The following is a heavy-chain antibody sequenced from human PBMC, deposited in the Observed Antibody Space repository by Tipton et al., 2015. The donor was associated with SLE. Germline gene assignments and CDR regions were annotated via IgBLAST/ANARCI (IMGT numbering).Heavy chain of an antibody. Sequence: SLRLSCAASGFTFSTYAIHWVRQAPGKGLEWVAVISYDGSNKYYADSVKGRFTISRDNSKNTLYLQMNSLRAEDTAVYYCAKDIIATAPYYGMDVWGQGTTVTVSS. CDR2: ISYDGSNK. J-gene: IGHJ6*02. V-gene: IGHV3-30*04. CDR3: AKDIIATAPYYGMDV. D-gene: IGHD6-13*01. CDR1: GFTFSTYA.